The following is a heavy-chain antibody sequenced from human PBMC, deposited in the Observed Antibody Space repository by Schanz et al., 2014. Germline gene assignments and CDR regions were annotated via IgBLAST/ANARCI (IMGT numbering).Heavy chain of an antibody. CDR2: IGYDGSEK. CDR3: ARGIITMVRGGDVGAFDI. D-gene: IGHD3-10*01. Sequence: VQLVESGGGLVKPGESLRLSCAASGFIFSASAMHWVRQAPGKGLEWVANIGYDGSEKYYVDSVKGRFTISRDNSKNALYLQMDSLRAEDTAVYYCARGIITMVRGGDVGAFDIWGQGTMVIVSS. J-gene: IGHJ3*02. CDR1: GFIFSASA. V-gene: IGHV3-33*08.